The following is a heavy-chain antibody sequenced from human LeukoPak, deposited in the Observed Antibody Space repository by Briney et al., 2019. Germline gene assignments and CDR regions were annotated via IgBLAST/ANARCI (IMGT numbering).Heavy chain of an antibody. J-gene: IGHJ4*02. V-gene: IGHV3-7*01. CDR2: IKQDGSGK. Sequence: GGSLRLSCAASGFTFSSYWMSWVRQAPGKGLEWVANIKQDGSGKYYVDSVKGRFTISRDNAKNSLYLQMNSLRAEDTAVYYCARDGRFFTMIRLPTGYWGQGTLVTVSS. CDR1: GFTFSSYW. CDR3: ARDGRFFTMIRLPTGY. D-gene: IGHD3-22*01.